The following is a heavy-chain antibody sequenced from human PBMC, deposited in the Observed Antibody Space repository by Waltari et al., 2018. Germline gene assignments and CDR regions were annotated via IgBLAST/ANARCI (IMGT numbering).Heavy chain of an antibody. V-gene: IGHV3-9*01. Sequence: EVQLVESGGDLVQPGRSLRLSCAASGFNLQYYALHWVRRAPGKGLELVSSISWNSNNIVYADSVQGRFTTSRDSAKSSLYLEMNNLRPEDTALYFCAKDRVRSPGYYGMDVWGQGTTVTVSS. CDR1: GFNLQYYA. CDR3: AKDRVRSPGYYGMDV. J-gene: IGHJ6*02. CDR2: ISWNSNNI.